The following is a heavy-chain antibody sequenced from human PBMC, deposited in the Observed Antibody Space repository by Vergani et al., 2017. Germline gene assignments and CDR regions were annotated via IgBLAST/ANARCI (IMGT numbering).Heavy chain of an antibody. J-gene: IGHJ4*02. Sequence: QVQLQESGPGLVKPSETLSLTCTVSGGSISSYYWSWIRQPPGKGLEWIGYIYYSGSTNYNPSLKSRVTIAVDTSKNQFSLKLSSVTAADTAVYYCAARGVVPASFDYWGQGNLVTVSS. CDR1: GGSISSYY. CDR2: IYYSGST. V-gene: IGHV4-59*08. D-gene: IGHD2-2*01. CDR3: AARGVVPASFDY.